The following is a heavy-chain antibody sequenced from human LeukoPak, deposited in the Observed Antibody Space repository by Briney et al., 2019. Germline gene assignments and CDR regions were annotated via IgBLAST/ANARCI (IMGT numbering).Heavy chain of an antibody. CDR3: ARGLHPNTGYYDVGF. D-gene: IGHD1-26*01. CDR1: GFTFEDYG. J-gene: IGHJ4*02. Sequence: SGGSLTLSCAASGFTFEDYGMTWVRQAPGKGLEWVANIKQDGSEKFYADSVKGRFTISRGNAKNSLYLQMNSLRAEDTAVYFCARGLHPNTGYYDVGFWGQGTLLTVSS. V-gene: IGHV3-7*05. CDR2: IKQDGSEK.